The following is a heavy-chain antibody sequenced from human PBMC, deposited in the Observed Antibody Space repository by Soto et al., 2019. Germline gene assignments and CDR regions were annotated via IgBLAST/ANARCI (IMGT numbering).Heavy chain of an antibody. V-gene: IGHV4-28*01. CDR3: ARRRGYGHNEYHFDY. Sequence: QVQLQESGPGLVKPSDTLSLTCTVSNYSISSSDWWGWIRQPPGKGLAWIGYIYYSGSTAYNLSLRSRVPMSVDTSKNQFSLKLRSVTAVDTAVYYCARRRGYGHNEYHFDYWGQGTLVTVSS. CDR1: NYSISSSDW. D-gene: IGHD5-12*01. CDR2: IYYSGST. J-gene: IGHJ4*02.